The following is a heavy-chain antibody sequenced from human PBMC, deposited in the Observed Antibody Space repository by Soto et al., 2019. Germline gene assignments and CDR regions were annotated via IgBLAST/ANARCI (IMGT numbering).Heavy chain of an antibody. V-gene: IGHV3-23*01. J-gene: IGHJ2*01. Sequence: EVQLLESGGGLVQPGGSLRLSCAASGFTFSSYAMSWVRQAPGKGLEWVSAISGSGGSTYYADSVKGRFTISRDNSKNTLYLRMNSRRAEDTAVYYCAKVWSSGPYWYVDLWGRGTLVTVSS. D-gene: IGHD6-19*01. CDR3: AKVWSSGPYWYVDL. CDR2: ISGSGGST. CDR1: GFTFSSYA.